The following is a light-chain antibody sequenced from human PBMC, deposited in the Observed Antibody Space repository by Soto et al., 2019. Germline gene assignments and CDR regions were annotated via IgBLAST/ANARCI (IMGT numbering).Light chain of an antibody. CDR2: DVS. Sequence: QSALTQPASMSGSPGQWITISCTGTSSDVGYYNYVSWYQHHPGKAPKLMIYDVSNRPSGVSTRFSGSKSGNTASLTISGLQAEDEADYYCKSYTSTNTYVFGTGTKLTVL. J-gene: IGLJ1*01. V-gene: IGLV2-14*03. CDR3: KSYTSTNTYV. CDR1: SSDVGYYNY.